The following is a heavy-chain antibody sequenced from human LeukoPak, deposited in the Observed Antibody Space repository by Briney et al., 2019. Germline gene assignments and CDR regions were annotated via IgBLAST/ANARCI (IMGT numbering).Heavy chain of an antibody. J-gene: IGHJ4*02. CDR3: ARAHF. Sequence: PGGFLRLSCVASGFTFSRYWMSWVRQAPGKGLEWVANIKQDGSEIYYVESVRGRFTISRDNAKNSLYLQMNSLRAEDTAVYYCARAHFWGQGTLVTVSS. CDR1: GFTFSRYW. V-gene: IGHV3-7*01. CDR2: IKQDGSEI.